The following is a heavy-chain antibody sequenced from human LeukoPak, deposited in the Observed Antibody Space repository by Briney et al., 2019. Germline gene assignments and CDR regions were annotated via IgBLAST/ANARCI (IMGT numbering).Heavy chain of an antibody. J-gene: IGHJ3*01. CDR1: GYRFNVYD. CDR2: ISTYTGRA. Sequence: GASVKVSCKTSGYRFNVYDILWVRQAPGHGLDYLGWISTYTGRANYAQKFQGRVSMITDTSTSTAYLELTNLTSSDTGLYYCARADGTNSGTNAFDVWGLGTMVTVAS. V-gene: IGHV1-18*01. CDR3: ARADGTNSGTNAFDV. D-gene: IGHD4-23*01.